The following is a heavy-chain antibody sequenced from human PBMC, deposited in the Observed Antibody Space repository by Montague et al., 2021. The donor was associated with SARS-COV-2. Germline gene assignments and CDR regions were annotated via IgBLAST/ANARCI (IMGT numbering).Heavy chain of an antibody. V-gene: IGHV4-59*01. CDR3: ARWREGGGNHAGFDP. CDR1: GGSLRSDY. Sequence: SETLSLTCSVSGGSLRSDYWSWIRQSPGKGLEWIGYINYSGSTNYNPSLESRVTISIDTSKNQFSLSLSSVTAADTAIYYCARWREGGGNHAGFDPWGQGTLVTVSS. D-gene: IGHD1-14*01. J-gene: IGHJ5*02. CDR2: INYSGST.